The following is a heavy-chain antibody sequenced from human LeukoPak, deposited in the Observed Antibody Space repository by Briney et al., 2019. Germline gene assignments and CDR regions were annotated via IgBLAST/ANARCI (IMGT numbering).Heavy chain of an antibody. CDR3: ARDSSSSRNKFDY. CDR2: ISSSSGYI. V-gene: IGHV3-21*01. D-gene: IGHD6-6*01. Sequence: GGSLRLSCAASGFTFSSYSMNWVRQAPGKGLEWVSSISSSSGYIYYADSVKGRFTISRDNAKNSLYLQMNSLRAEDTAVYYCARDSSSSRNKFDYWGQGTLVTVSS. J-gene: IGHJ4*02. CDR1: GFTFSSYS.